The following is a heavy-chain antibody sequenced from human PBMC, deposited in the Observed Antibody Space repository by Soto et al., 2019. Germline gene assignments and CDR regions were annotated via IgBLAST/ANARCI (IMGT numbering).Heavy chain of an antibody. D-gene: IGHD3-9*01. J-gene: IGHJ6*02. CDR2: INHSGST. V-gene: IGHV4-34*01. CDR1: GGSFSGYY. Sequence: SGTLSLTCAVYGGSFSGYYWSWIRQPPGKGLEWIGEINHSGSTNYNPSLKSRVTISVDTSKNQFSLKLSSVTAADTAVYYCARANVLRYFDWLPQDYYYGMDVWGQGTTVTVSS. CDR3: ARANVLRYFDWLPQDYYYGMDV.